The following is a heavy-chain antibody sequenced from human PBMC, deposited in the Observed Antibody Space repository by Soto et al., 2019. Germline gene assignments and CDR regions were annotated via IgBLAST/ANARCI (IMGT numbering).Heavy chain of an antibody. CDR2: IYYSGST. CDR3: ARVXITFGRGKDWFDP. D-gene: IGHD3-16*01. J-gene: IGHJ5*02. V-gene: IGHV4-30-4*01. Sequence: QVQLQESGPGLVKPSQTLSLTCTVSGGSISSGDYYWSWIRQPPGKGLEWIGYIYYSGSTYYNPSLNSRVTISVDTSKXXXXXXXXXXXXXXTXXXXXARVXITFGRGKDWFDPWGQGTLVTVSS. CDR1: GGSISSGDYY.